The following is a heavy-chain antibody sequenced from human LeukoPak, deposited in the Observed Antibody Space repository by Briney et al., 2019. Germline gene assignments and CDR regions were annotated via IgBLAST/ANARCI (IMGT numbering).Heavy chain of an antibody. Sequence: SSETLSLTCAVSGGYISAYYWNWIRQPPGKGLEWIGYIFTGSTTYNPSLKSRVTISVDTSKNQFSLKLSSVTAADTAVYYCARLGIAAAGGWFDPWGQGTLVTVSS. CDR3: ARLGIAAAGGWFDP. J-gene: IGHJ5*02. CDR2: IFTGST. D-gene: IGHD6-13*01. V-gene: IGHV4-4*09. CDR1: GGYISAYY.